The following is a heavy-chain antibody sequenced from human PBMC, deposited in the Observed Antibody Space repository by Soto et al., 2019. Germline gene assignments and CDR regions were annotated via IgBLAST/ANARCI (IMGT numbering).Heavy chain of an antibody. V-gene: IGHV1-69*13. CDR2: IIPIFGTA. CDR1: GGTFSSYA. Sequence: SVKVSCKASGGTFSSYAISWVRQAPGQGLEWMGGIIPIFGTANYAQKFQGRVTITADESTSTAYMELSSLRSEDTAVYYCARDGRYYGSGSYYYSDYWGQGTLVTVSS. D-gene: IGHD3-10*01. CDR3: ARDGRYYGSGSYYYSDY. J-gene: IGHJ4*02.